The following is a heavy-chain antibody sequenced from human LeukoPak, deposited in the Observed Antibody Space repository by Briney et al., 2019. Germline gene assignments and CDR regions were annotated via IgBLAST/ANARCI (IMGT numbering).Heavy chain of an antibody. CDR1: GFTFSSYS. D-gene: IGHD3-22*01. V-gene: IGHV3-48*04. J-gene: IGHJ4*02. CDR2: ISSSSSTI. CDR3: AKDSSGPHPDY. Sequence: GGSLRLSCATSGFTFSSYSMNWVRQAPGKGLEWVSYISSSSSTIYYADSVKGRFTISRDNAKNSLYLQMNSLRAEDTALYYCAKDSSGPHPDYWGQGTLVTVSS.